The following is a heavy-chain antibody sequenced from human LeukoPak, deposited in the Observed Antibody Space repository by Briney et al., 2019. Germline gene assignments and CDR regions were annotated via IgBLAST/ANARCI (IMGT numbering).Heavy chain of an antibody. D-gene: IGHD6-19*01. CDR2: ISTSKGNT. J-gene: IGHJ3*02. V-gene: IGHV1-18*01. CDR3: ARDKQYAFDS. Sequence: GASVKVSCKTSGYTFTNYGISWVRRAPGQGLEWMGWISTSKGNTIYAQKFQGRVTLTTDTSTSTAYMELRSLRSDDTAVYYCARDKQYAFDSWGQGTTVNVAS. CDR1: GYTFTNYG.